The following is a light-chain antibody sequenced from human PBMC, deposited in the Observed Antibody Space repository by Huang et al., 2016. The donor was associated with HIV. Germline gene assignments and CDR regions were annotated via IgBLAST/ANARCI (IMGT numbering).Light chain of an antibody. J-gene: IGKJ2*01. CDR3: QQYNNWPRT. CDR2: DAS. Sequence: ERVLTQSPVTLSASPGERATLSCRASQGVSSNLAWYQQKPGQAPRLLLHDASTRASDIPARFSGSGSDIEFTLTISSLQSEDSAVYYCQQYNNWPRTFGQGTKLEIK. CDR1: QGVSSN. V-gene: IGKV3-15*01.